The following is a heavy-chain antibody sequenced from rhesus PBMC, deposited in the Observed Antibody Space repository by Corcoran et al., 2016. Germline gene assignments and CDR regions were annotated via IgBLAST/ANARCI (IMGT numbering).Heavy chain of an antibody. CDR3: ARGYNWNQGLGY. D-gene: IGHD1-26*01. CDR1: GYSLTSYW. CDR2: IDPIDSDT. J-gene: IGHJ4*01. V-gene: IGHV5-20*01. Sequence: EVQLVQSGAEVKRPGESLKIACKTSGYSLTSYWISWGRQRPGKGLEWMWTIDPIDSDTRYIPSFQCQVSISADKSISTAYLQWSRLKASDTASYFCARGYNWNQGLGYWGQGVLVTVSS.